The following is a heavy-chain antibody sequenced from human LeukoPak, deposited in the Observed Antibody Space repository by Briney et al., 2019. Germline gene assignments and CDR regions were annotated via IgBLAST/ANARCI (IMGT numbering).Heavy chain of an antibody. V-gene: IGHV4-39*01. CDR3: AYSGSYGHLGY. Sequence: SETLSLTCTVSGGSISSNAYYWAWIRQPPGKGLEWIGSIYSSVSTYYNPSLKSRVTISVDTSKSQFSLRLSSVTAADTALYYCAYSGSYGHLGYWGQGIPVTVSS. J-gene: IGHJ4*02. D-gene: IGHD1-26*01. CDR1: GGSISSNAYY. CDR2: IYSSVST.